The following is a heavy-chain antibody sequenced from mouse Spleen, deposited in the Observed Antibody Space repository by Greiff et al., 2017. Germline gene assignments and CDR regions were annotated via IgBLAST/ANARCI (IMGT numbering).Heavy chain of an antibody. CDR2: IDPSDSYT. J-gene: IGHJ2*01. Sequence: VQLQQPGAELVRPGTSVKLSCKASGYTFTSYWMHWVKQRPGQGLEWIGVIDPSDSYTNYNQKFKGKATLTVDTSSSTAYMQLSSLTSEDSAVYYCARGDGNYDYFDYWGQGTTLTVSS. CDR1: GYTFTSYW. CDR3: ARGDGNYDYFDY. D-gene: IGHD2-1*01. V-gene: IGHV1-59*01.